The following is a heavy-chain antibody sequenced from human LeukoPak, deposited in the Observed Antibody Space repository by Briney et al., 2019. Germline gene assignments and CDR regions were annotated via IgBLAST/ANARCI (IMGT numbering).Heavy chain of an antibody. CDR3: AREAPQYAFDI. CDR2: IIPIFGTA. J-gene: IGHJ3*02. Sequence: SVKVSCKASGGTLSSYAISWVRQAPGQELEWMGGIIPIFGTANYAQKFQGRVTITTDESTSTAYMELSSLRSEDTAVYYCAREAPQYAFDIWGQGTMVTVSS. CDR1: GGTLSSYA. V-gene: IGHV1-69*05.